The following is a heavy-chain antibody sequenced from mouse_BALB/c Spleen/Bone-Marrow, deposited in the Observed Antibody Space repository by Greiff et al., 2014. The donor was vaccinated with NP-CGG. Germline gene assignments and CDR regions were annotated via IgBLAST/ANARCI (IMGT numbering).Heavy chain of an antibody. CDR2: IDPYYGGT. CDR3: ARGYGNSYIYYFDY. Sequence: EVQRVESGPELVKPGASVKISCKASGYSFTGYNMNWVKQSNGESLEWIGNIDPYYGGTSFNQKFKGKATLTVDKSSSTAYMQLKSLTSEDSAVYYCARGYGNSYIYYFDYWGQGTALTVSS. CDR1: GYSFTGYN. D-gene: IGHD1-1*01. J-gene: IGHJ2*01. V-gene: IGHV1-39*01.